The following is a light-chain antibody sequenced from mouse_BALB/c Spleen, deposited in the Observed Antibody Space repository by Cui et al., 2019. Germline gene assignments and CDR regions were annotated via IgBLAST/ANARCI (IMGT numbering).Light chain of an antibody. CDR2: SAS. V-gene: IGKV6-15*01. J-gene: IGKJ5*01. CDR1: QNVGTN. Sequence: ILITPAHNFLSTSAGDRVSVTCKASQNVGTNVAWYQQKPGQSPKALIYSASYRYSGVPDRFTGSGSGTDFTLTISNVQSEDLAEYFCQQYNSYPLTFGAGTKLELK. CDR3: QQYNSYPLT.